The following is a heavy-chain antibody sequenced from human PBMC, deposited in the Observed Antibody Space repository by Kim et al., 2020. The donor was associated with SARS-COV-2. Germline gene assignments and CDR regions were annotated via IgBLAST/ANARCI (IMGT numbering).Heavy chain of an antibody. J-gene: IGHJ4*02. D-gene: IGHD6-19*01. CDR3: ARVRIYSSGWDIDY. V-gene: IGHV3-30*15. Sequence: ADEVKGRVTNYRNNSKNTLYVQMSSLRGEDTAVYYCARVRIYSSGWDIDYWGQGTLVTVSS.